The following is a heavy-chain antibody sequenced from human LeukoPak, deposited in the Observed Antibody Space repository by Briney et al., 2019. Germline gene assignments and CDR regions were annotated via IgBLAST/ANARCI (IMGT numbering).Heavy chain of an antibody. V-gene: IGHV1-46*01. Sequence: RASVKVSCKAFGYTFTSNYMHWVRQAPGQGPEWMGVISPSGGSTTYAQKFQGRVTMTRDTSISTAYMELSRLRSDDTAVYYCARDSDYVSGYWGQGTLVTVSS. D-gene: IGHD3-16*01. J-gene: IGHJ4*02. CDR1: GYTFTSNY. CDR2: ISPSGGST. CDR3: ARDSDYVSGY.